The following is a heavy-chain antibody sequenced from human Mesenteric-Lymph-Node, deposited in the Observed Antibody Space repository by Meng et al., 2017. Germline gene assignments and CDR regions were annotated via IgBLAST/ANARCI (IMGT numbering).Heavy chain of an antibody. Sequence: VQLVQSGAEVKKPGASVKVSCKASGYTFTSYGISWVRQAPGQGLEWMGWISAYNGNTNYAQKLQGRVTMTTDTSTSTAYMELRSLRSDDTAVYYCARDTLYYDIWTGYSPTNWFDPWGQGTLVTVSS. CDR1: GYTFTSYG. J-gene: IGHJ5*02. V-gene: IGHV1-18*01. D-gene: IGHD3-9*01. CDR3: ARDTLYYDIWTGYSPTNWFDP. CDR2: ISAYNGNT.